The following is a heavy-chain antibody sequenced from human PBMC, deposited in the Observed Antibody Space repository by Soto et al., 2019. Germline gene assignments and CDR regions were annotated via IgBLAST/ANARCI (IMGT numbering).Heavy chain of an antibody. D-gene: IGHD2-2*01. CDR3: ARLGPANYAAPWFXP. Sequence: GESLKISCKGSGYSFTSYWIGWVRQMPGKGLEWMGIIYPGDSDTRYSPSFQGQVTISADKSISTAYLRWSSLKASDTAMYYCARLGPANYAAPWFXPWGQGTLVTVSS. CDR1: GYSFTSYW. J-gene: IGHJ5*02. V-gene: IGHV5-51*01. CDR2: IYPGDSDT.